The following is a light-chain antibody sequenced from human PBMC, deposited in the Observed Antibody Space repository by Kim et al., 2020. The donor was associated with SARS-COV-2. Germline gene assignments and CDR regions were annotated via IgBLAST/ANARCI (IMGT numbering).Light chain of an antibody. CDR2: DVT. CDR3: CSYAGSVV. V-gene: IGLV2-11*01. J-gene: IGLJ2*01. CDR1: SSDVGSYNY. Sequence: SPGQSVTISRTGTSSDVGSYNYVSWYQQHPGKAPKLIIYDVTKRPSGVPDRFSGSKSGNTASLTISGLQAEDEADYYCCSYAGSVVFGGGTQLTVL.